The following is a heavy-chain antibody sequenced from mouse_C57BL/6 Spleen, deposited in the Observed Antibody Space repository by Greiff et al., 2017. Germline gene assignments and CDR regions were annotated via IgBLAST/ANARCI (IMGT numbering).Heavy chain of an antibody. Sequence: EVQLVESGGGLVKPGGSLKLSCAASGFTFSDYGMHWVRQAPEKGLEWVAYISSGSSTIYYADTVKGRFTISRDNAKNTLFLQMTSLRSEDTAMYYCARDGYCVGWYFDVWGTGTTVTVSS. J-gene: IGHJ1*03. CDR2: ISSGSSTI. CDR3: ARDGYCVGWYFDV. CDR1: GFTFSDYG. D-gene: IGHD2-3*01. V-gene: IGHV5-17*01.